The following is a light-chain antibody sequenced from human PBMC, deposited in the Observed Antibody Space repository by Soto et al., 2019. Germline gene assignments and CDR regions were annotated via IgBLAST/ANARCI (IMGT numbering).Light chain of an antibody. CDR2: GAS. Sequence: EIVMTQSPATLSVSPGERVTLSCRASESLSTFLAWYQQKPGQAPRLLIYGASTKATGIPTRFSGNGSATDFTLTISSLQSEDFAVYYCQSYNDWPFTFGQGTKLEI. CDR1: ESLSTF. V-gene: IGKV3-15*01. CDR3: QSYNDWPFT. J-gene: IGKJ2*01.